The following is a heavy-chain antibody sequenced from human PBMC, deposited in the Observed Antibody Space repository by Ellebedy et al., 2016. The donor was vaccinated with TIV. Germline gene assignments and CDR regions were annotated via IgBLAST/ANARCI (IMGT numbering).Heavy chain of an antibody. Sequence: SETLSLXXTVSGGSISSSSYYWGWIRQPPGKGLEWIGSIYYSGSTYYNPSLKSRVTISVDTSKNQFSLKLSSVTAADTAVYYCARLAYMITFGGVIVPGAFDIWGQGTMVTVSS. V-gene: IGHV4-39*01. CDR3: ARLAYMITFGGVIVPGAFDI. D-gene: IGHD3-16*02. CDR1: GGSISSSSYY. J-gene: IGHJ3*02. CDR2: IYYSGST.